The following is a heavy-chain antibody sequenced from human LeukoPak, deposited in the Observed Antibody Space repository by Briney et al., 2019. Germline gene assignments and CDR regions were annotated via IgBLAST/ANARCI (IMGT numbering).Heavy chain of an antibody. CDR2: TTPIFGSA. V-gene: IGHV1-69*05. J-gene: IGHJ4*02. D-gene: IGHD3-22*01. Sequence: GSSVKLSCKASGGTFSNHAVSWVRQAPGHGLEWMGGTTPIFGSANYAQKFQGRVTIATDESTSTAYMELSSLRSEDTAVYYCARAPFYFDSSGYSMDAFDIWGQGTLVTVSS. CDR1: GGTFSNHA. CDR3: ARAPFYFDSSGYSMDAFDI.